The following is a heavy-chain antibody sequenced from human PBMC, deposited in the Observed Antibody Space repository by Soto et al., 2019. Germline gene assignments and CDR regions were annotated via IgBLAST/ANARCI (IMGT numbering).Heavy chain of an antibody. CDR1: GGTFRSYA. Sequence: ASVKVSCKASGGTFRSYAISWVRQAPGQGLEWMGGIIPTFGTANYAQKFQGRVTMTRDTSISTAYMGLSRLRSDDTAVYYCARGFRFGPAAIHWFDPWGQGTLVTVSS. CDR3: ARGFRFGPAAIHWFDP. CDR2: IIPTFGTA. J-gene: IGHJ5*02. V-gene: IGHV1-69*05. D-gene: IGHD2-2*02.